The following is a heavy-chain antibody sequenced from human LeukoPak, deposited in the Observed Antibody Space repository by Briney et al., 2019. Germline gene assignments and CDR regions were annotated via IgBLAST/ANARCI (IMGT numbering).Heavy chain of an antibody. D-gene: IGHD6-13*01. CDR2: IYHSGST. V-gene: IGHV4-30-2*01. Sequence: SQTLSLTCAVSGASISSTGISWNWIRQPPGKGLEWIGCIYHSGSTYYNPSLKSRVTMSVDKSKNQFSLKLNSVTAADTAVYYCARSAGFSSRWHFYWGQGTLVTVSS. CDR1: GASISSTGIS. CDR3: ARSAGFSSRWHFY. J-gene: IGHJ4*02.